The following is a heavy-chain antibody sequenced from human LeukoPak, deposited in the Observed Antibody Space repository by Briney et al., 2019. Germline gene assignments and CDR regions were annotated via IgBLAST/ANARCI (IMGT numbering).Heavy chain of an antibody. V-gene: IGHV4-4*07. CDR3: ARVLSGSLYFDY. J-gene: IGHJ4*02. CDR2: LYISGSI. CDR1: GASISSYY. Sequence: SETLSLTCTVSGASISSYYYNWIRQTAGRGLEWIGRLYISGSIDYNPSLKSRVTISVDTSNNQFSLNLNSVTAADTAVYFCARVLSGSLYFDYWGQGVLVTVSS. D-gene: IGHD3-10*01.